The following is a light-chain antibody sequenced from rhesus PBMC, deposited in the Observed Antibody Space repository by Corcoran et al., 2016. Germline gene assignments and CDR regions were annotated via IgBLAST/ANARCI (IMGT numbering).Light chain of an antibody. CDR3: LQHDSYPYS. Sequence: DIQMTQSPSSLSASVGDTVTITCRASQGINSFLNWFQQKPGKAPKLLIYDASSLESGVPSRFSGSGSGTDFTLTHSGLQPEDFAAYYCLQHDSYPYSFGQGTKVEIK. V-gene: IGKV1-28*03. J-gene: IGKJ2*01. CDR1: QGINSF. CDR2: DAS.